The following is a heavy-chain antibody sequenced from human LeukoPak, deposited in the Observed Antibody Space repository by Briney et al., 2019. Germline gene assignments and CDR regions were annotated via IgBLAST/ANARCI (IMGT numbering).Heavy chain of an antibody. CDR2: INHSGST. V-gene: IGHV4-34*01. D-gene: IGHD4-11*01. Sequence: SETLSLTCAVYGGSFSGYYWSWIRQPPGKGLEWIGEINHSGSTNYNPSLKSRVTISVDTSKNQFFLKLSSVTAADTAVYYCARLYSNYGRDWGQGTLVTVSS. CDR1: GGSFSGYY. CDR3: ARLYSNYGRD. J-gene: IGHJ4*02.